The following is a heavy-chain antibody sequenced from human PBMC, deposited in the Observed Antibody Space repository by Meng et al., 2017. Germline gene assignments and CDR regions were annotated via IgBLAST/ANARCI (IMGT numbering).Heavy chain of an antibody. Sequence: QVQVGQLVAGVKRPGSSVTVSCKASGGTFSRYAISWVRQAPGQGLEWMGGIIPIFGTANYAQKFQGRVTITADKSTSTAYMELSSLRSEDTAAYYCARVGTTDAFWGQGTLVTVSS. CDR1: GGTFSRYA. J-gene: IGHJ4*02. CDR3: ARVGTTDAF. V-gene: IGHV1-69*06. D-gene: IGHD2-2*01. CDR2: IIPIFGTA.